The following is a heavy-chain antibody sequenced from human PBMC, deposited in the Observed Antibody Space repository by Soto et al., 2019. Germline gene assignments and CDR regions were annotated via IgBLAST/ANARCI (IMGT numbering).Heavy chain of an antibody. D-gene: IGHD1-1*01. Sequence: QVQLVQSGAEVKQPGASVKVSCEASADTFSSYYIHWVRQAPGQGLEWLGAINPSGSATSYAQNFRGRVTMTRDTSMNTVDMKLNRLNSEDSAVYYCARELPGTAYFDLWGRGTLVTVSS. CDR1: ADTFSSYY. CDR2: INPSGSAT. CDR3: ARELPGTAYFDL. V-gene: IGHV1-46*01. J-gene: IGHJ2*01.